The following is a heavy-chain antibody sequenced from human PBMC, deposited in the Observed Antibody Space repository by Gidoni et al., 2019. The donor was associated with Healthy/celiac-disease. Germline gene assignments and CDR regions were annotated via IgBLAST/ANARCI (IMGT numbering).Heavy chain of an antibody. J-gene: IGHJ4*02. Sequence: QVQLVESGGGVVQPGRSLRLSCAASVFTFSSSAMPWVRQAPGKGLGWVAVIEYDGSNKDIADSVKGRFTISRDNSNNTLYLQMNSRGAEDTAVYYWARGQEGGGIAAAGTRGGDYWGQGTLVTVSS. D-gene: IGHD6-13*01. CDR3: ARGQEGGGIAAAGTRGGDY. CDR2: IEYDGSNK. V-gene: IGHV3-30*14. CDR1: VFTFSSSA.